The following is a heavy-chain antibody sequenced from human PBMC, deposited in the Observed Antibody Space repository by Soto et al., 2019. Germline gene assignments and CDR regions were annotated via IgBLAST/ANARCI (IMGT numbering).Heavy chain of an antibody. CDR3: ARVKRVDTAMVIDY. CDR2: IIPIFGTA. J-gene: IGHJ4*02. V-gene: IGHV1-69*12. CDR1: GGTFSSYA. D-gene: IGHD5-18*01. Sequence: QVQLVQSGAEVKKPGSSVKVSCKASGGTFSSYAISWVRQAPGQGLEWMGGIIPIFGTANYAQKFQGRVKITADESTSKACMELNSLRSEDTAVYYCARVKRVDTAMVIDYWGQGTLVTVSS.